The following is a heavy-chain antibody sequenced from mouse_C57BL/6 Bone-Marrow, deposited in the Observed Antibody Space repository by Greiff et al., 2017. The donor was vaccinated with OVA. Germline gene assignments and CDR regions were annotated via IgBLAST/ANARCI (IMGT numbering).Heavy chain of an antibody. CDR2: ISSGGDYI. D-gene: IGHD2-1*01. J-gene: IGHJ1*03. CDR3: TRDKGGNYFYWYFDV. Sequence: EVMLVESGAGLVKPGGSLKLSCAASGFTFSSYAMSWVRQTPEKRLEWVAYISSGGDYIYYADTVKGRFTISRDNARNTLYLQMSSLKSEDTAMYYCTRDKGGNYFYWYFDVWGTGTTVTVSS. CDR1: GFTFSSYA. V-gene: IGHV5-9-1*02.